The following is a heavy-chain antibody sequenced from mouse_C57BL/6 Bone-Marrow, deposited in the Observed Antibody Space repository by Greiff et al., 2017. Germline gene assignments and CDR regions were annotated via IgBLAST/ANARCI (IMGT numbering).Heavy chain of an antibody. D-gene: IGHD1-1*01. CDR3: ARYYGSRIGYYFDY. J-gene: IGHJ2*01. Sequence: VQLQQSGPELVKPGASVKISCKASGYAFSSSWMNWVKQRPGKGLEWIGRIYPGDGDTNYNGKFKGKATLTADKSSSTAYMQLSSLTSEDSAVYFCARYYGSRIGYYFDYWGQGTTLTVSS. V-gene: IGHV1-82*01. CDR2: IYPGDGDT. CDR1: GYAFSSSW.